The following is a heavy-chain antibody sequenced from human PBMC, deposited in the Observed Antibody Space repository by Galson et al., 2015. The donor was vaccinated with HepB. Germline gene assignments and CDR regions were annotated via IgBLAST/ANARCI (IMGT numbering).Heavy chain of an antibody. D-gene: IGHD3-16*01. CDR2: IRYDGSNK. CDR3: ARFGGYDYVWGSYPPH. J-gene: IGHJ4*02. V-gene: IGHV3-33*01. Sequence: SLRLSCAASGFTFSSYGMHWVRQAPGKGLEWVAFIRYDGSNKYYADSVKGRFTISRDNAKNSLYLQMNSLRDEDTAVYYCARFGGYDYVWGSYPPHWGQGTLVTVSS. CDR1: GFTFSSYG.